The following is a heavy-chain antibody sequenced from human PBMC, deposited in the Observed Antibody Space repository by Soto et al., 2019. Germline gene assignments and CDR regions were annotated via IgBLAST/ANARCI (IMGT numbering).Heavy chain of an antibody. CDR2: ISYDGSNK. CDR1: GFTFSSYA. CDR3: ARDHDFWSGYSL. Sequence: SLRLSCAASGFTFSSYAMHWVRQAPGKGLEWVAVISYDGSNKYYADSVKGRFTISRDNSKNTLYPQMNSLRAEDTAVYYCARDHDFWSGYSLWGQGTLVTVSS. J-gene: IGHJ4*02. V-gene: IGHV3-30-3*01. D-gene: IGHD3-3*01.